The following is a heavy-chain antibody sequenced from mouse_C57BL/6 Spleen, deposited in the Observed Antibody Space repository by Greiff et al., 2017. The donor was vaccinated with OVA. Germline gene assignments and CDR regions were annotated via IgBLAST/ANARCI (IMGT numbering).Heavy chain of an antibody. CDR3: ARQLRLDAMDY. V-gene: IGHV1-69*01. Sequence: QVQLQQPGAELVMPGASVKLSCKASGYTFTSYWMHWVKQRPGQGLEWIGEIDPSDSYTNYNQKFKGKSTLTVDKSSSTAYMQLSSLTSEDSAVYYCARQLRLDAMDYWGQVTSVTVSS. J-gene: IGHJ4*01. D-gene: IGHD3-2*02. CDR1: GYTFTSYW. CDR2: IDPSDSYT.